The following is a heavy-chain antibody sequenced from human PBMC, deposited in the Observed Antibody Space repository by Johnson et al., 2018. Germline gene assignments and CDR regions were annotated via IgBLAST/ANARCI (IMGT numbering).Heavy chain of an antibody. CDR3: EKASAYYYDTLGYWGAFDL. V-gene: IGHV3-9*01. D-gene: IGHD3-22*01. Sequence: VQLVESGGDFIQPGRSLRLSCAVSGFTFDDYAMLWVRQSPGTGLEWVSGLSLSGGAIGYADSAKGRLTIHRDNGKKSLYLQMNSLRDERTAVYYCEKASAYYYDTLGYWGAFDLWGHGTMVTVSS. CDR1: GFTFDDYA. J-gene: IGHJ3*01. CDR2: LSLSGGAI.